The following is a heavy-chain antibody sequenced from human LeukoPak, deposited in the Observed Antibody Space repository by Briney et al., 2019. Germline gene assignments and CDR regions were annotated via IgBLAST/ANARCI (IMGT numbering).Heavy chain of an antibody. D-gene: IGHD3-10*01. CDR2: ISNSGDNT. J-gene: IGHJ4*02. Sequence: PGGSLRLSCEVSGFTFSNYAMTWVRQAPGKGLEWVSAISNSGDNTYYADSVKGRFTISRDNSKNTLYLQMNSLRAEDTAVYYCAREAPYGSGDYWGQGTLVTVSS. CDR3: AREAPYGSGDY. V-gene: IGHV3-23*01. CDR1: GFTFSNYA.